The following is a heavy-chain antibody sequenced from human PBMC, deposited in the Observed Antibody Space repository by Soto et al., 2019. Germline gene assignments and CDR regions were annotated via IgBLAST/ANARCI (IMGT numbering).Heavy chain of an antibody. CDR1: GFTFSMYW. CDR2: ISDDETTT. D-gene: IGHD3-10*01. CDR3: TRGPRADSYGTGAH. J-gene: IGHJ1*01. V-gene: IGHV3-74*01. Sequence: GGALRLSCVDPGFTFSMYWMHWVRQVPGQSPFWVSRISDDETTTNYAHSVRGRSTISRDNSKKTLYLQINNVKPDDTAIYYCTRGPRADSYGTGAHWRQVTPVTVAS.